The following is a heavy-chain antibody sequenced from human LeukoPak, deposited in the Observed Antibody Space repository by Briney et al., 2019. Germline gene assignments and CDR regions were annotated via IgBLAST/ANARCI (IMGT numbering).Heavy chain of an antibody. CDR3: ASRYCSSSSCPLIGGY. D-gene: IGHD2-15*01. CDR1: GASISSSSYY. CDR2: IHYSDSSN. Sequence: SETLSLTCTVSGASISSSSYYWGWIRQPPGRGLEWIGSIHYSDSSNYNPSYNPSLKSRVTISVDTSKNQFSLTLSSVTAADTAVYYCASRYCSSSSCPLIGGYWGQGTQATVSS. J-gene: IGHJ4*02. V-gene: IGHV4-39*01.